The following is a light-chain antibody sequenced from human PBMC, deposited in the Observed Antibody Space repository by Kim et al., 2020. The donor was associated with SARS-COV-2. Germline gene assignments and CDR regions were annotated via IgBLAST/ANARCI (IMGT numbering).Light chain of an antibody. CDR3: QSYDSSLSIGV. J-gene: IGLJ3*02. CDR2: DNN. V-gene: IGLV1-40*01. Sequence: QSVTIHCNGSSSNIGAGFDVHWYQQLPGTVPKLLIYDNNSRPSGVPHRFSASKSGTSASLAITGLQAEDEADYYCQSYDSSLSIGVFGGGTQLTVL. CDR1: SSNIGAGFD.